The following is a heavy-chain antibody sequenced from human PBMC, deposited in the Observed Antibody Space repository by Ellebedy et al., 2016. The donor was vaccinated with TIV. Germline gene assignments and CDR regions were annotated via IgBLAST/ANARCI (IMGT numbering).Heavy chain of an antibody. Sequence: GESLKISXAASGFTFSSYAMHWVRQAPGKGLEWVAVISYDGSNKYYADSVKGRFTISRDNSKNTLYLQMNSLRAEDTAVYYCARVGQVWSGYPYYFDYWGQGTLVTVSS. CDR1: GFTFSSYA. CDR2: ISYDGSNK. V-gene: IGHV3-30-3*01. CDR3: ARVGQVWSGYPYYFDY. J-gene: IGHJ4*02. D-gene: IGHD3-3*01.